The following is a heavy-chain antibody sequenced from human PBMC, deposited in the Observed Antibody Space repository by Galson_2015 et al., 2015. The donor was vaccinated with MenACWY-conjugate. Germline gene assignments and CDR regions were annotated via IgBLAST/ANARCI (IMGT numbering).Heavy chain of an antibody. Sequence: SETLSLTCAVYGGSFSDSYWGWIRQPPGKGLEWIGNIYYSGDTYYNPSLKSRVSISVDTSKNQFSLKLSSVSAADTAVYYCARLPSTNSWYWYFDLWGRGTLVTVSS. CDR3: ARLPSTNSWYWYFDL. CDR1: GGSFSDSY. D-gene: IGHD2-2*01. V-gene: IGHV4-34*01. CDR2: IYYSGDT. J-gene: IGHJ2*01.